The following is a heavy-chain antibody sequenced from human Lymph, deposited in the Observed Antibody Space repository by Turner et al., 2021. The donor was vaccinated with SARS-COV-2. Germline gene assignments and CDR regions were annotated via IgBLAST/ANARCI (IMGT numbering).Heavy chain of an antibody. D-gene: IGHD2-15*01. CDR3: AKDGYDGIYCGGGSCYSGWFDP. J-gene: IGHJ5*02. CDR2: ISVSGAST. Sequence: EVQLLESGGGLVQPGGSLRLSCAASGFPFSSYTMSWVRQAPGKGLEWVSAISVSGASTYYADSVKGRFTISRDNSKNTLYLKMNSLRVEDTAVYYCAKDGYDGIYCGGGSCYSGWFDPWGQGTLVTVSS. CDR1: GFPFSSYT. V-gene: IGHV3-23*01.